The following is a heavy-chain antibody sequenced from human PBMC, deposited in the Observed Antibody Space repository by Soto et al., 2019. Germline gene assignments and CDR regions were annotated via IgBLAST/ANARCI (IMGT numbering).Heavy chain of an antibody. J-gene: IGHJ6*02. Sequence: SVKVSCKASGGTFSSYAISWVRQAPGQGLEWMGGIIPIFGTANYAQKFQGRVTITADESTSTAYMELSSLRSEDTAVYYCARDKEYSYDYHRMDVWGQGTKVPIYS. D-gene: IGHD5-18*01. CDR1: GGTFSSYA. CDR3: ARDKEYSYDYHRMDV. V-gene: IGHV1-69*13. CDR2: IIPIFGTA.